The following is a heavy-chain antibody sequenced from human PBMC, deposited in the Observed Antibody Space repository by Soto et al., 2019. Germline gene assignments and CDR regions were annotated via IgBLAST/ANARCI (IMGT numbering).Heavy chain of an antibody. D-gene: IGHD3-22*01. Sequence: ASVKVSCKVSGYTLTELSMHWVRQAPGKGLEWMGGFDPEDGETIYAQKFQARVTITADESTSTAYMELSSLRSEDTAVYYCARDRGPSSGYYPYLFDPWGQGTLVTVSS. J-gene: IGHJ5*02. CDR3: ARDRGPSSGYYPYLFDP. CDR2: FDPEDGET. V-gene: IGHV1-24*01. CDR1: GYTLTELS.